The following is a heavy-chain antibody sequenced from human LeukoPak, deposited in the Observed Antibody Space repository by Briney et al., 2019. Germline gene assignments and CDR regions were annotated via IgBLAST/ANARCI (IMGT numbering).Heavy chain of an antibody. D-gene: IGHD3-10*01. J-gene: IGHJ1*01. Sequence: PGGSLRHSRAAFGFTFSTYASSWVRQAPGKGLEWVSAIGGSGDFTYYAEYVRGRFTISRDNSKKTLYLQMNSLRAEDTAVYYCAKAERGWRVITKDWGHVSEVTVSS. V-gene: IGHV3-23*01. CDR2: IGGSGDFT. CDR1: GFTFSTYA. CDR3: AKAERGWRVITKD.